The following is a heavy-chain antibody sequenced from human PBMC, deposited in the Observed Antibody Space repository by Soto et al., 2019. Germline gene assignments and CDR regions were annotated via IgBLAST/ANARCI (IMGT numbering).Heavy chain of an antibody. CDR3: AKGRGGSGSLTPRVDF. V-gene: IGHV3-23*01. Sequence: EVQLLESGGGLVQPGGSLRLSCAASGFTFNNYAMTWVRQAPGKGLEWVSAISGGGETTSYADPVRGRFTVSRDGSKNTLYLQMSSLRAEDTALYYCAKGRGGSGSLTPRVDFWGQGTLVTVSS. CDR1: GFTFNNYA. CDR2: ISGGGETT. J-gene: IGHJ4*02. D-gene: IGHD3-10*01.